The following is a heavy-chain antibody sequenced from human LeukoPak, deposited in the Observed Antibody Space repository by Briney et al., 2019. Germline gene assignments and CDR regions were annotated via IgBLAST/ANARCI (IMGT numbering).Heavy chain of an antibody. V-gene: IGHV3-15*01. D-gene: IGHD3-10*01. CDR1: GFTFSDYS. CDR2: ITTKAEGGTT. J-gene: IGHJ4*02. Sequence: PGGSLRHSCAASGFTFSDYSMNWVRQAPGKGLEWVGRITTKAEGGTTDYAAPVKGRFSISRDDSKNTVYLQMNSLKTEDTAVYYCASYGSGSHDYWGQGSLVTVSS. CDR3: ASYGSGSHDY.